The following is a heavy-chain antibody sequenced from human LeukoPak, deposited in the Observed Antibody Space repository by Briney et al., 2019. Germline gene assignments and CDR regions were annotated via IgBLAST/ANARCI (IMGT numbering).Heavy chain of an antibody. Sequence: TGGSLRLSCAASGFTFDDYAMHWVRQAPGKGLEWVSGISWNSAITDYADSVKGRFTISRDNTKNSLYLQMNSLRPEDMALYYCARRFSAWAFDIWGQGTMVTVSS. V-gene: IGHV3-9*03. CDR1: GFTFDDYA. CDR3: ARRFSAWAFDI. CDR2: ISWNSAIT. J-gene: IGHJ3*02. D-gene: IGHD3-16*01.